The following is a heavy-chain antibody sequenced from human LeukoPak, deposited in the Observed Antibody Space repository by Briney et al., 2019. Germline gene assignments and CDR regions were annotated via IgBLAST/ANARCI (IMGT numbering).Heavy chain of an antibody. V-gene: IGHV4-34*01. CDR2: INHSGST. Sequence: PSETLSLTCAVYGGSFSGYYWSWIRQPPGKGLEWIGEINHSGSTNYNPSLKSRVTISVDTSKNQFSLKLSSVTAEDTAVYYCARQPSSQNFDYWGQGALVTVSS. J-gene: IGHJ4*02. CDR1: GGSFSGYY. D-gene: IGHD6-13*01. CDR3: ARQPSSQNFDY.